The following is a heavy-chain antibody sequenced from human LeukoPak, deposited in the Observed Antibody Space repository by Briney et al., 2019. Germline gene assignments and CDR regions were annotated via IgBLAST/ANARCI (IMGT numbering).Heavy chain of an antibody. V-gene: IGHV3-21*01. CDR3: ARVGLDAFDI. Sequence: GGSLRLSCAASGFTFSSYFMNWVRQAPGKGLEWVSSISSSSTYIYYADSVKGRFTVSRDNAKNSLYLQMNSLRAEDTAVYYCARVGLDAFDIWGQGTMVTVSS. CDR1: GFTFSSYF. D-gene: IGHD3/OR15-3a*01. CDR2: ISSSSTYI. J-gene: IGHJ3*02.